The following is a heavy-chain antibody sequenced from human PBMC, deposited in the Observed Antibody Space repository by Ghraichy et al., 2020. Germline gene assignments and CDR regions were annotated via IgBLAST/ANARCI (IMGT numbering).Heavy chain of an antibody. CDR1: GFTFSSYA. J-gene: IGHJ4*02. CDR3: AKSSGRGSSTVPVDY. D-gene: IGHD6-6*01. V-gene: IGHV3-23*01. Sequence: GGSLRLSCAASGFTFSSYAMSWVRQAPGKGLEWVSTISDSGGSTYYADSVKGRSTISRDNSKNTLHLQMNSLRAGDTAVYYCAKSSGRGSSTVPVDYWGQGTLVTVSS. CDR2: ISDSGGST.